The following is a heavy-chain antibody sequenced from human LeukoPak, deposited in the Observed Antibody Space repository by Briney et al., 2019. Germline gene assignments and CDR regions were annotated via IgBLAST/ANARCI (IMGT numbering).Heavy chain of an antibody. V-gene: IGHV4-4*02. D-gene: IGHD5-18*01. Sequence: SETLSLTCPVSGGSISSINWWSSMRQPPGKGLEWIGEIYHSGSTNYNLSLKSRVTISVDKSKNQFSLKLSSVTAADTAVYYCARGYSYGFPLDFWGQGTLVTVSS. CDR3: ARGYSYGFPLDF. CDR1: GGSISSINW. CDR2: IYHSGST. J-gene: IGHJ4*02.